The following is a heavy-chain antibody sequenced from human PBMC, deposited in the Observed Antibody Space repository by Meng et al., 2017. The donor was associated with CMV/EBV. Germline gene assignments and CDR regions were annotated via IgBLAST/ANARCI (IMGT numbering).Heavy chain of an antibody. CDR2: ISGSGGST. D-gene: IGHD6-19*01. CDR1: GFTFSSYA. J-gene: IGHJ4*02. Sequence: GESLKISCAASGFTFSSYAMSWVRQAPGKGLEWVSAISGSGGSTYYADSVKGRFTISRDNSKNTLYLQMNSLRAEDTAVYYCAKKRERDSGWISYFDYWGQGTLVTVSS. V-gene: IGHV3-23*01. CDR3: AKKRERDSGWISYFDY.